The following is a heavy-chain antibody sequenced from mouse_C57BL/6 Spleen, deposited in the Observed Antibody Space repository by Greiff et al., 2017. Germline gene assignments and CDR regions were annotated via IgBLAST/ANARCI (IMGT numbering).Heavy chain of an antibody. V-gene: IGHV1-64*01. Sequence: QVQLQQPGAELVKPGASVKLSCKASGYTFTSYWMHWVKQRPGQGLEWIGMIHPNSGSTNYNEKFKSKATLTVDKSSSTAYMQLSRLTSEDSAVYYCARGDYDAAYWGQGTLVTVSA. CDR3: ARGDYDAAY. J-gene: IGHJ3*01. CDR1: GYTFTSYW. CDR2: IHPNSGST. D-gene: IGHD2-4*01.